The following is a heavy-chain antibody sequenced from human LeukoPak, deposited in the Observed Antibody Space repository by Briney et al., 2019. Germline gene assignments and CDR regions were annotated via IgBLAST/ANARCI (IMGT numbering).Heavy chain of an antibody. CDR3: ARVLIAVAGYFDY. J-gene: IGHJ4*02. Sequence: GGSLRLSCAASGFTFSDYYMSWIRQAPGKGLEWVSYISSSGSTIYYADSVKGRFTISRDNAKNALYLQMNSLRAEDTAVYYCARVLIAVAGYFDYWGQGTLVTVSS. CDR2: ISSSGSTI. D-gene: IGHD6-19*01. V-gene: IGHV3-11*01. CDR1: GFTFSDYY.